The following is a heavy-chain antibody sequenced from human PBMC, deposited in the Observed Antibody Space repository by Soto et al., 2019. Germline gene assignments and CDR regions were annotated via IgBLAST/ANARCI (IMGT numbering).Heavy chain of an antibody. CDR3: TKNSAYALDY. D-gene: IGHD5-12*01. V-gene: IGHV4-4*02. J-gene: IGHJ4*02. CDR2: IHNSGCT. Sequence: QVQLQESGPGLVKPSGTLSLSCAVSGGSVSHNNWWSWVRQSPGNGLEWIGEIHNSGCTSEHPSIESRAPVSVDKSMNELSLRLNYVTAADTAVYYCTKNSAYALDYWGLGILVTVSS. CDR1: GGSVSHNNW.